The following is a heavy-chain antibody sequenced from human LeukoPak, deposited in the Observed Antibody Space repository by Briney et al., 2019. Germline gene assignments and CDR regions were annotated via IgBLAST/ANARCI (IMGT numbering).Heavy chain of an antibody. V-gene: IGHV4-59*08. CDR1: GGSFSGYY. D-gene: IGHD2-8*01. Sequence: PSETLSLTCAVYGGSFSGYYWSWIRQPPGKGLEWIGYIYYSGSTNYSPSLKSRVTISVDTSKNQFSLKLSSVTAADTAVYYCTRHSEVYAPLDYWGQGALV. J-gene: IGHJ4*02. CDR2: IYYSGST. CDR3: TRHSEVYAPLDY.